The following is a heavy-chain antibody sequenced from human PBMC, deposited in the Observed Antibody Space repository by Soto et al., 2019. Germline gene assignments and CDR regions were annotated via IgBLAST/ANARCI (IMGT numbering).Heavy chain of an antibody. Sequence: QVQLVQSGAEVKKPGASVKVSCKASGYTFTSYYMHWVRQPPGQGLEWMGIINPSGGSTSYAQKFQGRATMTRDTSTSTVYMELSSLRSEDTAVYYCARVFSIAAAWYYFDYWGQGTLVTVSS. CDR3: ARVFSIAAAWYYFDY. CDR2: INPSGGST. D-gene: IGHD6-13*01. CDR1: GYTFTSYY. J-gene: IGHJ4*02. V-gene: IGHV1-46*01.